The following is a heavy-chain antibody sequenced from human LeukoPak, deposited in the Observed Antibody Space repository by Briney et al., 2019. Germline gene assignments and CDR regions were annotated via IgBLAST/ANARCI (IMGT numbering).Heavy chain of an antibody. CDR1: GYTFTSYD. CDR2: MNPNSGNT. Sequence: ASVKVSCKASGYTFTSYDINWVRQATGQGLEWMGWMNPNSGNTGYAQKFQGRVTMTRNTSISTAYMELSSLRSEDTAVYYCARVGGFWSGYFMYYYYGMGVWGQGTTVTVSS. J-gene: IGHJ6*02. CDR3: ARVGGFWSGYFMYYYYGMGV. D-gene: IGHD3-3*01. V-gene: IGHV1-8*01.